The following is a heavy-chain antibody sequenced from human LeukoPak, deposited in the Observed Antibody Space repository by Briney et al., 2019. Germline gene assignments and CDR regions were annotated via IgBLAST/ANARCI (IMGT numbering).Heavy chain of an antibody. J-gene: IGHJ4*02. CDR2: IKQDGSEK. CDR1: GFTFSSYW. CDR3: ARVGVGYGVRLGRVGY. Sequence: GGSLRLSCAASGFTFSSYWMNWVRQAPGKGLEWLANIKQDGSEKYYVDSVKGRFTISRDNAKNSQYLQMNSLRAEDTAVYYCARVGVGYGVRLGRVGYWGQGTLVTVSS. D-gene: IGHD4-17*01. V-gene: IGHV3-7*01.